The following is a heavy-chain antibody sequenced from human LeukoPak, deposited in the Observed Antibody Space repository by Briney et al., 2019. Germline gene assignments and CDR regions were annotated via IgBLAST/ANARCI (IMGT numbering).Heavy chain of an antibody. CDR1: GGSISSYY. Sequence: SETLSLTCTVSGGSISSYYWNWMRQPPGKGLEWIGNIYYSGSTYYNPSLKSRVTISLDTSKNQFSLKLSSVTAADTAVYYCARRDIAARLNWFDPWGQGTLVTVSS. CDR2: IYYSGST. D-gene: IGHD6-6*01. CDR3: ARRDIAARLNWFDP. J-gene: IGHJ5*02. V-gene: IGHV4-59*04.